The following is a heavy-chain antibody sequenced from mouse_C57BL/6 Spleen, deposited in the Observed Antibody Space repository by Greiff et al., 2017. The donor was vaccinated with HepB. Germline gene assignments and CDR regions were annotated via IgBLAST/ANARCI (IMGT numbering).Heavy chain of an antibody. CDR1: GFTFSDYY. CDR3: ARLGDGYYFDY. CDR2: INYDGSST. J-gene: IGHJ2*01. Sequence: EVQLVESEGGLVQPGSSMKLSCTASGFTFSDYYMAWVRQVPEKGLEWVANINYDGSSTYYLDSLKSRFIISRDNAKNILYLQMSSLKSEDTATYYCARLGDGYYFDYWGQGTTLTVSS. V-gene: IGHV5-16*01. D-gene: IGHD2-3*01.